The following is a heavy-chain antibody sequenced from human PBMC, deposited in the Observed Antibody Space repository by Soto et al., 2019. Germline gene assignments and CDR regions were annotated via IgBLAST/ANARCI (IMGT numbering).Heavy chain of an antibody. V-gene: IGHV4-4*02. D-gene: IGHD1-1*01. Sequence: QLRLQESGPGLLKPSETLSLTCSISGGSITASVWWTWVRLTPEKGLQWIGEVFHTGSVNYNPSLQSRLTISVDKSMGQFSLRLTSVTAADTAVYYCARKAWTRLDYWGQGALVTVSS. CDR3: ARKAWTRLDY. CDR1: GGSITASVW. J-gene: IGHJ4*02. CDR2: VFHTGSV.